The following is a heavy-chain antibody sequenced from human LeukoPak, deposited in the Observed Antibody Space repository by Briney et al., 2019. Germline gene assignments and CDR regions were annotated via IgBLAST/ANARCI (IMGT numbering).Heavy chain of an antibody. V-gene: IGHV4-30-4*01. D-gene: IGHD3-10*01. J-gene: IGHJ5*02. CDR3: ACVRRSGNWFGDMFDP. CDR1: GGSISSGYYY. CDR2: IYYSGSA. Sequence: SQTLTLTCTVSGGSISSGYYYWRWIRQPPGTGLEWIGRIYYSGSAYSNPSLKSRVTISVDTSKNQFSLKLSSVTAADTAVYYCACVRRSGNWFGDMFDPWGQGTLVTVSS.